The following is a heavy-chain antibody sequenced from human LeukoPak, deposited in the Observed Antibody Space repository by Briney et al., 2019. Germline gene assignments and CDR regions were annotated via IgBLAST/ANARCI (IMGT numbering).Heavy chain of an antibody. CDR1: GFTFSTND. D-gene: IGHD2-2*01. V-gene: IGHV3-66*01. Sequence: GGSLRLSCAASGFTFSTNDMSWVRQAPGKGLEWISVIFSNGNTYYADSVKGRFSISRDNSKNTLFLQMNSLRDEDTAVYYCARGSIGPRSWFDPWGQGTLVTVSS. CDR3: ARGSIGPRSWFDP. CDR2: IFSNGNT. J-gene: IGHJ5*02.